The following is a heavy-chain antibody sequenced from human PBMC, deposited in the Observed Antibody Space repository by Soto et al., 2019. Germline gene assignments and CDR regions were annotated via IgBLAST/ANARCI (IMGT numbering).Heavy chain of an antibody. CDR3: ARLYYYDSSGYSYYYYYYGMAV. CDR1: GYSFTSYW. D-gene: IGHD3-22*01. Sequence: PGESLKISCKGSGYSFTSYWIGWVRQMPGKGLEWMGIIYPGDSDTRYSPSFQGQVTISADKSISTAYLQWSSLKASDTAMYYCARLYYYDSSGYSYYYYYYGMAVWGQGTTVTVSS. J-gene: IGHJ6*02. V-gene: IGHV5-51*01. CDR2: IYPGDSDT.